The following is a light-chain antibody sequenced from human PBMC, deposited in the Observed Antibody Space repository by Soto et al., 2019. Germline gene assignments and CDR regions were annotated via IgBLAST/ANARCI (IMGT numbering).Light chain of an antibody. CDR3: QQYGRSPFT. V-gene: IGKV3-20*01. CDR2: GAS. J-gene: IGKJ3*01. Sequence: EIVLTQSPGTLSLSPGERATLSCRASQSVSSNNLAWYQQRPGQAPRVVIYGASTRATGIPERFSSSGSGTDFTLTISRLEPEDFSVYSCQQYGRSPFTFGPGPKVDIK. CDR1: QSVSSNN.